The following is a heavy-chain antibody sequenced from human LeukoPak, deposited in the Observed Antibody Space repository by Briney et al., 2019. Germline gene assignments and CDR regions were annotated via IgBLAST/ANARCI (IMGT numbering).Heavy chain of an antibody. CDR3: ARDRWLDY. V-gene: IGHV3-64*01. CDR2: ISSNGGST. CDR1: GFTFSSYA. D-gene: IGHD4-23*01. Sequence: PGGSLRLSCAASGFTFSSYAMHWVRQAPGKGLEYVSAISSNGGSTYYANSVKGRFTNSRDNSKNTLYLQMGSLRAEDMAVYYCARDRWLDYWGQGTLVTVSS. J-gene: IGHJ4*02.